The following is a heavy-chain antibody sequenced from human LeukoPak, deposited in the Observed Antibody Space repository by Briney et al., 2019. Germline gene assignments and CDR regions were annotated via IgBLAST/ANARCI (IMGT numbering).Heavy chain of an antibody. CDR2: IIPIFGTA. CDR1: GGTFSSYA. D-gene: IGHD6-13*01. J-gene: IGHJ4*02. Sequence: SVKVSCKASGGTFSSYAISWVRQAPGQGLEWMGGIIPIFGTANYAQKFQGRVTITADESTSTAYMELSSLRSEDTAVYYCARFSKQLVFFENWGQGTLVTVSS. CDR3: ARFSKQLVFFEN. V-gene: IGHV1-69*13.